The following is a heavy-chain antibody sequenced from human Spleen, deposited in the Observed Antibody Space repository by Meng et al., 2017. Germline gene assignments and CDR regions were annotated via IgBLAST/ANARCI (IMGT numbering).Heavy chain of an antibody. J-gene: IGHJ5*02. CDR3: VRSSGWVKTGFDP. CDR1: GGSIRSNSYH. D-gene: IGHD6-19*01. CDR2: IDYSGST. V-gene: IGHV4-39*01. Sequence: QMQLQESGPGLVKPSETLSLTCTVSGGSIRSNSYHWGWVRQPPGEGLEWIANIDYSGSTYYNPSLKSRVTVSIDTSRNQFSLWLTSVTAADTAVYYCVRSSGWVKTGFDPWGQGTLVTVSS.